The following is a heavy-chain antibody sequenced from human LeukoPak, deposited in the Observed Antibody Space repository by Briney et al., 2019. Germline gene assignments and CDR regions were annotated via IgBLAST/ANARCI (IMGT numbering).Heavy chain of an antibody. V-gene: IGHV3-7*01. D-gene: IGHD6-19*01. Sequence: GGSLRLSCVTSGFTFSSYWMGWVRQAPGRGLEWVANIKQDGSEKYYVDSVKGRFTISRDNAKNSLHLQMNSLRAEETAVYHCARWGHISGWYYLGNWGQGTLVTVSS. J-gene: IGHJ4*02. CDR3: ARWGHISGWYYLGN. CDR2: IKQDGSEK. CDR1: GFTFSSYW.